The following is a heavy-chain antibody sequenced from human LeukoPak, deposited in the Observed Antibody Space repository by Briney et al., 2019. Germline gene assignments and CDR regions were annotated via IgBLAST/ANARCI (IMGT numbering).Heavy chain of an antibody. CDR2: IRYDGSNK. D-gene: IGHD3-3*01. V-gene: IGHV3-30*02. CDR3: ARDRIAIFGVVPFDAFDI. Sequence: GGSLRLSCAASGFTFSSYGMHWVRQAPGKGLEWVAFIRYDGSNKYYADSVKGRFTISRDNAKNSLYLQMNSLRAEDTAVYYCARDRIAIFGVVPFDAFDIWGQGTMVTVSS. CDR1: GFTFSSYG. J-gene: IGHJ3*02.